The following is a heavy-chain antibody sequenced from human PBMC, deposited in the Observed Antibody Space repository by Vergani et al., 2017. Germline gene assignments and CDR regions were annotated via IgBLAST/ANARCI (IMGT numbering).Heavy chain of an antibody. CDR3: ASEGQTALES. J-gene: IGHJ4*02. CDR2: TYYRSKWNQ. D-gene: IGHD5-18*01. Sequence: HVQLQQSGPGLVKPSQTLSVTCAISGDSVSSNRAAWYWIRQSPSRGLEWLGRTYYRSKWNQDYAESLKSRISINPDTSRNQVSLQLTSVTPEDTAVYYCASEGQTALESWGQGTVVTISP. V-gene: IGHV6-1*01. CDR1: GDSVSSNRAA.